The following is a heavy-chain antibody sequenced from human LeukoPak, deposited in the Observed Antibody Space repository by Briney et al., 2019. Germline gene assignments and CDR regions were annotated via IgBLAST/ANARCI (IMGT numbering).Heavy chain of an antibody. Sequence: SETLSLTCTVSGYSISSGYYWGWIRQPPGKGLGWIGTIYHRGSSYYSPSLKSRVTISVDASKNQFSLRVDSVTAADTAVFFCARGSSSGYFDYWGQVPVVTVSS. V-gene: IGHV4-38-2*02. CDR1: GYSISSGYY. CDR2: IYHRGSS. J-gene: IGHJ4*02. D-gene: IGHD6-13*01. CDR3: ARGSSSGYFDY.